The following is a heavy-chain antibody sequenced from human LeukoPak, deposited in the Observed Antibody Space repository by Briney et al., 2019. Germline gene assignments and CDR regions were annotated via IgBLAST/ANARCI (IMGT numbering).Heavy chain of an antibody. J-gene: IGHJ4*02. CDR2: IKSKTDGGTT. D-gene: IGHD2-2*02. CDR1: GFTFGNAW. CDR3: TTDIVVVPAAIDSDDY. Sequence: GGSLRLSCAASGFTFGNAWMSWVRQAPGKGLEWVGRIKSKTDGGTTDYAAPVKGRFTISRDDSKNTLYLQMNSLKTEDTAVYYCTTDIVVVPAAIDSDDYWGQGTLVTVSS. V-gene: IGHV3-15*01.